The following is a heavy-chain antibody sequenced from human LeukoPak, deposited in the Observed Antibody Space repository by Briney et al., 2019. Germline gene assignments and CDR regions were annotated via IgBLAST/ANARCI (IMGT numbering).Heavy chain of an antibody. Sequence: GGSLRLSCAAPGFTLSSNYMSWVRQAPGKGLEWVSVIYSGGRTYYSDSVKGRFTISRDNSKNTLYVQMNSLRAEDTAVYYCARLMTTVVKNRWHAFDIWGQGTMVTGSS. CDR1: GFTLSSNY. J-gene: IGHJ3*02. D-gene: IGHD4-23*01. CDR2: IYSGGRT. V-gene: IGHV3-53*01. CDR3: ARLMTTVVKNRWHAFDI.